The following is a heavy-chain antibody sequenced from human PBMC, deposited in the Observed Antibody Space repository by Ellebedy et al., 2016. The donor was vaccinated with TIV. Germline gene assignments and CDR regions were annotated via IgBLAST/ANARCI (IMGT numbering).Heavy chain of an antibody. CDR2: IYYSGST. V-gene: IGHV4-59*01. J-gene: IGHJ5*02. CDR1: GGSIRSYY. Sequence: SETLSLXCTVSGGSIRSYYWSWIRQPPGKGLEWIGYIYYSGSTNYNPSLKSRVTISVDTSKNQFSLKLSSVTAADTAVYYCARGGTVAGTEWFDPWGQGTLVIVSS. CDR3: ARGGTVAGTEWFDP. D-gene: IGHD6-19*01.